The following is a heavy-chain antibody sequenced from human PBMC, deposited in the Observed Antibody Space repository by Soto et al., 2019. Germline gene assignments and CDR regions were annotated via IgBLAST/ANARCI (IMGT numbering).Heavy chain of an antibody. CDR3: AREHGGELAFDY. V-gene: IGHV1-69*12. J-gene: IGHJ4*02. Sequence: QVQLVQSGAEVKKPGSSVKVSCKASGGTFSSYAISWVRQAPGQGLEWMGGIIPIFGTANYAQKFQGRVTIYAVXSTRTAYMELSSLRSEDTAVYYCAREHGGELAFDYWGQGTLVTVSS. D-gene: IGHD1-26*01. CDR1: GGTFSSYA. CDR2: IIPIFGTA.